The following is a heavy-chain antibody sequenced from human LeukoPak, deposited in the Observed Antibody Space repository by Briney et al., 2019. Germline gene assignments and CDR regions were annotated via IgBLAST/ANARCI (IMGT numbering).Heavy chain of an antibody. CDR1: GASINTYY. CDR2: SYYSGYT. CDR3: ARASYSYDINGWVPFDY. Sequence: SETLSLTCTVSGASINTYYWSWIRQPPGKGLQWIGFSYYSGYTNYNPSLKSRVTISVDTSKNQFSLRLSSVTAADTAVYYCARASYSYDINGWVPFDYWGQGTLVTVSS. D-gene: IGHD3-22*01. V-gene: IGHV4-59*08. J-gene: IGHJ4*02.